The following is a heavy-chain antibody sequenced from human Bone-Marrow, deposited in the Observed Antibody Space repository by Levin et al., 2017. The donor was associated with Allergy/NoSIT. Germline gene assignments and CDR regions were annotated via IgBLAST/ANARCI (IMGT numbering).Heavy chain of an antibody. CDR3: AGKEYSYGYVGY. D-gene: IGHD5-18*01. CDR2: IYHSGST. Sequence: ILRRTLSLTCAVSGGSLSSSHWWSWVRQPPGKGLEWIGEIYHSGSTNYNPSLKSRVTISVDKSKNQFSLKLSSVTAADTAVYYCAGKEYSYGYVGYWGQGTLVTVSS. CDR1: GGSLSSSHW. J-gene: IGHJ4*02. V-gene: IGHV4-4*03.